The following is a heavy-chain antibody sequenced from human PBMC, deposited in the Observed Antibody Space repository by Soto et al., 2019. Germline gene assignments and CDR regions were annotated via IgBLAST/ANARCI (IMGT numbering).Heavy chain of an antibody. CDR3: AIGKGSGSFYSVGYYYWGMDV. CDR2: ISAYNGNT. V-gene: IGHV1-18*04. Sequence: QVQLVQSGAEVKKPGASVKVSCKASGYTFTSYGISWVRQAPGQGLERMGWISAYNGNTNYAQKLQGRDTMTTDTSTSTVYMELRGLRSEDTAVYYFAIGKGSGSFYSVGYYYWGMDVWGKGTTVTVSS. J-gene: IGHJ6*04. D-gene: IGHD3-10*01. CDR1: GYTFTSYG.